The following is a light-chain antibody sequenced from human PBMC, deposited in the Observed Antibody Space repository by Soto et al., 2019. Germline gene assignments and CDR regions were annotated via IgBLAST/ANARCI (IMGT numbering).Light chain of an antibody. CDR2: AAS. CDR3: LQAYNYPLT. Sequence: AIQMTQSPSSLSTSVGDRVTITCRASQGIRNDLGWYQQKPGKAPKLLIYAASSLQSGVPSTFSGSGSGTDFTLTISSLQPEDFATYFCLQAYNYPLTFGGGTKVDIK. J-gene: IGKJ4*01. CDR1: QGIRND. V-gene: IGKV1-6*01.